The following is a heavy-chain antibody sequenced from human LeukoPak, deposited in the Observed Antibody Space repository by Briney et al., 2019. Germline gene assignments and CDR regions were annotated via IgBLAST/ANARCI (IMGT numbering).Heavy chain of an antibody. Sequence: PGGSLRLSCVASGLSLNYDWMSWVRQAPGKGLEWVGRIKSKTDGETTGYAAPVKGRFTISRDDSKNTLYPQMNSLETEDTAVYHCARERYCSSSSCPGALDIWGQGTEVTVSS. CDR1: GLSLNYDW. J-gene: IGHJ3*02. CDR3: ARERYCSSSSCPGALDI. CDR2: IKSKTDGETT. V-gene: IGHV3-15*05. D-gene: IGHD2-2*01.